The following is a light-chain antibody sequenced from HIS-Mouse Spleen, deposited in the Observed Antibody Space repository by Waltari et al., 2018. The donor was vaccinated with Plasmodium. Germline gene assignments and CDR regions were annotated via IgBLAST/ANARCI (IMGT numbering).Light chain of an antibody. CDR1: KLGDKY. V-gene: IGLV3-1*01. CDR2: QDS. J-gene: IGLJ2*01. CDR3: KAWDSSTVV. Sequence: SYELTQPPSVSVSPGQTASITCSGDKLGDKYACWYQQKPGQSPVVVIYQDSKRPSGIPERFSGSDSGNTGTLTISGTQAMDEADYYCKAWDSSTVVVGGGTKLTVL.